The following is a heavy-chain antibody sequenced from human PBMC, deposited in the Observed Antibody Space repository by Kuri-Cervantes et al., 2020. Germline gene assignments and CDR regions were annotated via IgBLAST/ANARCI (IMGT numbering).Heavy chain of an antibody. CDR1: GFPHSTSGVG. CDR2: IYWDDDK. V-gene: IGHV2-5*02. J-gene: IGHJ6*02. CDR3: AHVLLPAYYYGMDV. Sequence: SGPTLVKPTQTLTLTCTFSGFPHSTSGVGVGWIRQPPGKALEWPALIYWDDDKRYSPSLKSRLTITKDTSKNQVVLTMTNMDPVDTATYYCAHVLLPAYYYGMDVWGQGTTVTVSS.